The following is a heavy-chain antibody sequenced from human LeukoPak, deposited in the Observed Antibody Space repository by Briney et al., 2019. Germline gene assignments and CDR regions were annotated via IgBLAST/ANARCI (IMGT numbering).Heavy chain of an antibody. Sequence: SRTLSLTCAISGDSVSTNSAAWYWIRQSPSRGLEWLGRTYYRSEWATDYAVSVRSRMTINPDTSKNQFSLQLNSVTPEDTAVYYCARGVNRVLDYWGQGTPVTVSS. CDR2: TYYRSEWAT. D-gene: IGHD3-10*01. CDR3: ARGVNRVLDY. J-gene: IGHJ4*02. CDR1: GDSVSTNSAA. V-gene: IGHV6-1*01.